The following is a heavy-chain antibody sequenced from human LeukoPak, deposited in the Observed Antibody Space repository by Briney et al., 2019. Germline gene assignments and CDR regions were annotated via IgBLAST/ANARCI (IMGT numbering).Heavy chain of an antibody. Sequence: PSETLSLTCTVSGGSISSYYWSWIGQPPGKGLEWIGYIYYSGSTNYNPSLKSRVTISVDTSKNQFSLKLSSVTAADTAVYYCASYLSSGSLDYWGQGTLVTVSS. D-gene: IGHD1-26*01. CDR3: ASYLSSGSLDY. CDR1: GGSISSYY. V-gene: IGHV4-59*01. J-gene: IGHJ4*02. CDR2: IYYSGST.